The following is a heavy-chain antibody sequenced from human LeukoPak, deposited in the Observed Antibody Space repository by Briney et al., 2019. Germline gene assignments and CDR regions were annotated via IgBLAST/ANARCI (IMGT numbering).Heavy chain of an antibody. CDR3: ARDMELRYFDWLPSEGCFDY. CDR2: IPYDGGNK. Sequence: GGSLRLSCAASGFTFSSYGLHWVRQAPGKGLEWVALIPYDGGNKYYADSVKGRFIISRDNSKNTLYLQMNSLRAEDTAVYYCARDMELRYFDWLPSEGCFDYWGQGTVVTVSS. J-gene: IGHJ4*02. V-gene: IGHV3-30*02. CDR1: GFTFSSYG. D-gene: IGHD3-9*01.